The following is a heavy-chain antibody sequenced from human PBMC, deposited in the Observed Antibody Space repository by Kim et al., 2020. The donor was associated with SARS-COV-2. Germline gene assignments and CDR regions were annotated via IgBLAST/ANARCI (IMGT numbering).Heavy chain of an antibody. V-gene: IGHV3-33*01. Sequence: GGSLRLSCVASGFSFRSFGMHWVRQAPGKGLEWVTNIWNDGSKEYYVDSVEGRFTISRDDSKNTVYLQMSSLRAEDTAAYYCTRGMYTGTAGAGVFVIWG. D-gene: IGHD1-1*01. J-gene: IGHJ3*02. CDR2: IWNDGSKE. CDR3: TRGMYTGTAGAGVFVI. CDR1: GFSFRSFG.